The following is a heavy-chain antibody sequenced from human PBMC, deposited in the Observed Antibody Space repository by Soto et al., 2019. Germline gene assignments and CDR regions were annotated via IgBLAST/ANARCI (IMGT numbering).Heavy chain of an antibody. V-gene: IGHV1-69*01. J-gene: IGHJ6*04. CDR1: TVSSED. CDR3: ARLCSTSCYGPPVSEF. D-gene: IGHD2-2*01. Sequence: TVSSEDLSGRRKITEQGLEWMGGIIPIFGTANYAQKFEGRVTITADESTSTAYMELSSLRSKDTAVYYCARLCSTSCYGPPVSEFRGNRTSVTVSS. CDR2: IIPIFGTA.